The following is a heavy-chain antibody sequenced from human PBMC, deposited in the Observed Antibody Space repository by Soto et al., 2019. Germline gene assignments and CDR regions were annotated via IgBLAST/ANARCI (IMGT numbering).Heavy chain of an antibody. V-gene: IGHV4-59*01. Sequence: SATLSLTCTVSGGSISRCYWSWIRQPPGKGLEWIGYIYYSGITNYNPSLKSRVTISVDTSKNQFSLKLSSVTAADTAVYYCARYKTNYYYGMDVWGQGTTVT. CDR1: GGSISRCY. D-gene: IGHD1-20*01. CDR3: ARYKTNYYYGMDV. CDR2: IYYSGIT. J-gene: IGHJ6*02.